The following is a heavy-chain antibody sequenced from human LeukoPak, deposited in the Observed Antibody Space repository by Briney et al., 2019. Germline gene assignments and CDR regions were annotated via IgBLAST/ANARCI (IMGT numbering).Heavy chain of an antibody. CDR2: ISGSGGST. Sequence: GGSLRLSCAASGFTFSSYAMSWVRQAPGKGLEWVSAISGSGGSTYYADSVKGRFTISRDNSKNTLYLQMNSLRAEDTAVYYCAKGLCGGDCHIWDDAFDIWGQGTMVTVSS. CDR1: GFTFSSYA. CDR3: AKGLCGGDCHIWDDAFDI. V-gene: IGHV3-23*01. J-gene: IGHJ3*02. D-gene: IGHD2-21*01.